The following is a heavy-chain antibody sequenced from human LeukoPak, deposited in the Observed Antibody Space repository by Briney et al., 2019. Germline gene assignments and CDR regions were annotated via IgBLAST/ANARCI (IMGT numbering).Heavy chain of an antibody. Sequence: VASVKVSCKASGYTFTSYGISWVRQAPGQGLEWMGWISAYNGNTNYAQKLQGRVTMTTDTSTSTAYMELRSLRSDDTAVYYCARELSCSGGSCYFGFDYYYGMDVWGQGTTVTVSS. CDR2: ISAYNGNT. J-gene: IGHJ6*02. D-gene: IGHD2-15*01. V-gene: IGHV1-18*01. CDR1: GYTFTSYG. CDR3: ARELSCSGGSCYFGFDYYYGMDV.